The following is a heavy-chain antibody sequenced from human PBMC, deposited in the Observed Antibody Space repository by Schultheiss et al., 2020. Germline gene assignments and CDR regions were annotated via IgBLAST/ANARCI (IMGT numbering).Heavy chain of an antibody. D-gene: IGHD1-26*01. Sequence: GGSLRLSCAASGFTFSSYWMSWVRQAPGKGLEWVANIKQDGSEKYYVDSVKGRFTISRDNAKNSLYLQMNSLRAEDTAVYYCARHLLYSGTYTRFDFWGQVTRVNGYS. CDR2: IKQDGSEK. CDR3: ARHLLYSGTYTRFDF. V-gene: IGHV3-7*01. J-gene: IGHJ4*02. CDR1: GFTFSSYW.